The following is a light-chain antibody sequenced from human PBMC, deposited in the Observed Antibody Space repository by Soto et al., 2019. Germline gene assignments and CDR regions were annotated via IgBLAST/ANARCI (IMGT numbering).Light chain of an antibody. Sequence: DIQMTQSPSSLSASVGDSVTIACRASQKISTYLNWYQQRPGEAPKVLIYAASTLQGGAPSRFSGSGSGTDFTLTISSLQPEDFATYYCQQSYSTPQTFGLGTKVELK. CDR1: QKISTY. V-gene: IGKV1-39*01. CDR2: AAS. CDR3: QQSYSTPQT. J-gene: IGKJ1*01.